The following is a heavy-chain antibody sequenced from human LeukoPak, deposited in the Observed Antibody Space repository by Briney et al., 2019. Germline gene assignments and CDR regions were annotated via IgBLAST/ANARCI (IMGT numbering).Heavy chain of an antibody. CDR2: ISSSGSTI. Sequence: GGSLRLSCAASGFIFSDYYMSWIRQVPGKGLEWVSYISSSGSTIYYADSVKGRFTISRDNAKNSLYLQMNSLRAEDTAVYYCAKDAYLIAVAGNYFDYWGQGTLVTVSS. CDR3: AKDAYLIAVAGNYFDY. J-gene: IGHJ4*02. V-gene: IGHV3-11*01. D-gene: IGHD6-19*01. CDR1: GFIFSDYY.